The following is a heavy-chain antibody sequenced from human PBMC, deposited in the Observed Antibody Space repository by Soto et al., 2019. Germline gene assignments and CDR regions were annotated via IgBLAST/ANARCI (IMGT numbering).Heavy chain of an antibody. CDR3: ATWHLQEHAYDI. J-gene: IGHJ3*02. V-gene: IGHV3-53*01. D-gene: IGHD1-1*01. Sequence: DAQLVASGGGLIQPGESLRLSCEAFGFTVSGKKYVAWVRQAPGKGLEWVSALYDLDGTYYADSVKGRFTTSSDSSRTTVYLQMNSLRPDDTAVYSCATWHLQEHAYDIWGQGTMVTVSS. CDR2: LYDLDGT. CDR1: GFTVSGKKY.